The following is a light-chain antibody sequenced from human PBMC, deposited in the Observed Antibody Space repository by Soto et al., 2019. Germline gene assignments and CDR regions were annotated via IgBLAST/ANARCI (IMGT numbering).Light chain of an antibody. V-gene: IGLV2-23*01. CDR3: QSYDTSLSAWV. J-gene: IGLJ3*02. CDR2: EGS. Sequence: QSALTQPASVSGSPGQSITISCTGTSSDVGTYNLVSWYQQHPGKAPKVMIYEGSKRPSGVSNRFSGSKSGNTASLTISGLQAEDEADYYCQSYDTSLSAWVFGGGTKLTVL. CDR1: SSDVGTYNL.